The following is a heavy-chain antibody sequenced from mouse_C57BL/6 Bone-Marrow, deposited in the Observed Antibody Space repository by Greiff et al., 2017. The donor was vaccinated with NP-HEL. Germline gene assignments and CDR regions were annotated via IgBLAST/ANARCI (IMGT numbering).Heavy chain of an antibody. Sequence: EVHLVESGPELVKPGASVKISCKASGYTFTDYYMNWVKQSHGKSLEWIGDINPNNGGTSYNQKFKGKATLTVDKSSSTAYMELRSLTSEDSAVYYCARFRWFPDYWGQGTTLTVSS. V-gene: IGHV1-26*01. CDR1: GYTFTDYY. D-gene: IGHD2-3*01. J-gene: IGHJ2*01. CDR2: INPNNGGT. CDR3: ARFRWFPDY.